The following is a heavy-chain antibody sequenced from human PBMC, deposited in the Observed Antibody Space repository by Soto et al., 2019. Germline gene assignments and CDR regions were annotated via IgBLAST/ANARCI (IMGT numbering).Heavy chain of an antibody. CDR2: IFHTGST. CDR1: GYSISSGHF. J-gene: IGHJ6*02. Sequence: SETLSLTCAVSGYSISSGHFWGWIRQPPGKGLEWIGSIFHTGSTYYNPSLKSRVTLSVDTSKNQFSLKLSSVTAADTAVYFCATLPRLDGMDVWGQGTTVTVSS. CDR3: ATLPRLDGMDV. V-gene: IGHV4-38-2*01. D-gene: IGHD6-25*01.